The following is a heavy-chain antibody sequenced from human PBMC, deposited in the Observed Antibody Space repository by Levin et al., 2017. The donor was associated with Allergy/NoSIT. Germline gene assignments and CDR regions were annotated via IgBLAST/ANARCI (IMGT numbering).Heavy chain of an antibody. Sequence: SQTLSLTCTVSGDSISNGGYYWSWIRQHPGKGLEWIGYIYYSGSTYYNPSLKSRVTISIDTSKNHFSLKLSSVTAADTAVYYCARGYERGVVGDYWGQGTLVTVSS. V-gene: IGHV4-31*03. CDR2: IYYSGST. J-gene: IGHJ4*02. CDR3: ARGYERGVVGDY. D-gene: IGHD2-15*01. CDR1: GDSISNGGYY.